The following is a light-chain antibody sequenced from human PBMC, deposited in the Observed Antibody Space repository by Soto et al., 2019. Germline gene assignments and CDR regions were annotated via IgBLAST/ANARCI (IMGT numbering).Light chain of an antibody. CDR3: QQHNNWPMWT. Sequence: EIVITQSPATLSVSPGERATLSCRASQSITRNLSWYQQSPGQAPRLLIYGASTRATGIPARFSGSGSGTEFTLTINSLQSEDFAVYYCQQHNNWPMWTLGQGTKVDIK. V-gene: IGKV3-15*01. CDR2: GAS. CDR1: QSITRN. J-gene: IGKJ1*01.